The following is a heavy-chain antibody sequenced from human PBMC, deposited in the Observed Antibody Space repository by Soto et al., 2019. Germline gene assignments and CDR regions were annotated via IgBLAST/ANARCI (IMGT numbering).Heavy chain of an antibody. CDR2: IIPIFGTA. Sequence: QVQLVQSGAEVKKPGSSVKVSCKASGGTFSSYAINWVRQAPGQGLEWMGGIIPIFGTADYAQKFHGRVTITADESTSTAYMELSSLRSEDTAVYYCARAVAGGVYYYYGMDVWGQGTTVTVSS. CDR3: ARAVAGGVYYYYGMDV. J-gene: IGHJ6*02. CDR1: GGTFSSYA. V-gene: IGHV1-69*12. D-gene: IGHD6-19*01.